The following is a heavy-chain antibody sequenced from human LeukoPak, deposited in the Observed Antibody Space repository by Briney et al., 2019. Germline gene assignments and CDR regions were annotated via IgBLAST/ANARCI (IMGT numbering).Heavy chain of an antibody. V-gene: IGHV4-4*07. CDR1: GVSISRYY. Sequence: SETLSLTCTVSGVSISRYYWGWIRQSAGKGLEWIGRVYTSGSTNYSPSFKSRVTMSEDASKNQLSLRLSSVTAADTAVYYCARDVIYDSSDYLDFWGQGILVTVSS. CDR2: VYTSGST. D-gene: IGHD3-22*01. CDR3: ARDVIYDSSDYLDF. J-gene: IGHJ4*02.